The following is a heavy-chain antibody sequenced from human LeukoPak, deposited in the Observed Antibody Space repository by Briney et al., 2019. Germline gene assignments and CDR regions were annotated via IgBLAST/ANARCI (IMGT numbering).Heavy chain of an antibody. J-gene: IGHJ2*01. D-gene: IGHD3-22*01. V-gene: IGHV4-31*03. CDR3: ARTYYYDSSGYRNWYFDL. CDR2: IYYSGST. CDR1: GDSISSGGYY. Sequence: SETLSLTCSVSGDSISSGGYYWSWIRQHPGKGLEWIGYIYYSGSTYYNPSLKSRVTISVDTSKNQSSLKLSSVTAADTAVYYCARTYYYDSSGYRNWYFDLWGRGTLVTVSS.